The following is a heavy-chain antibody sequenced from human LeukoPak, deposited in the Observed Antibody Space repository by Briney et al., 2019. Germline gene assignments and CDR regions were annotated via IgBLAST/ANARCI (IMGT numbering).Heavy chain of an antibody. J-gene: IGHJ3*02. D-gene: IGHD1-26*01. V-gene: IGHV4-38-2*01. CDR1: GYSISSGYY. CDR2: IYHSGST. Sequence: SETLSLTCALSGYSISSGYYWGWIRQPPGKGLEWIGSIYHSGSTYYNPSLKSRVTISVDTSKNQFSLKLSSVTAADTAVYYCARQVGAYAFDIWGQGTMVTVS. CDR3: ARQVGAYAFDI.